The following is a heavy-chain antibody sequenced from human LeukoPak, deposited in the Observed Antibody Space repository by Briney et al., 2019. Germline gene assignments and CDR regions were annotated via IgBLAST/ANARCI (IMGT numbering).Heavy chain of an antibody. J-gene: IGHJ4*02. D-gene: IGHD1-1*01. CDR3: ARGATTTGDFDY. Sequence: PSQTLSLTCTVSGGALTSGGNYWSWIRQHPGKGLEWIGYMSDSGNTYYNPSLKSRVTISVDTSKNQFSLKLRSLTAADTAIYFCARGATTTGDFDYWGRGTLVTVSS. V-gene: IGHV4-31*03. CDR2: MSDSGNT. CDR1: GGALTSGGNY.